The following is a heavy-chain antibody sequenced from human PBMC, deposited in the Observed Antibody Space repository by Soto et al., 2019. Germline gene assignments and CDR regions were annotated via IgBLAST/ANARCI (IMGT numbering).Heavy chain of an antibody. CDR2: INSELSST. Sequence: EVQLVESGGGLVQPGGSLRLSCAASGFSFSRYWMHWVRQGPGKGLVWVSRINSELSSTTHADSVKGRFTISRDNAKNTLYLQINRLRAEDTVVYYCAKGCLDYQPPRTDLYTIGMDVWGQGATVTVSS. CDR3: AKGCLDYQPPRTDLYTIGMDV. CDR1: GFSFSRYW. V-gene: IGHV3-74*03. D-gene: IGHD3-16*01. J-gene: IGHJ6*02.